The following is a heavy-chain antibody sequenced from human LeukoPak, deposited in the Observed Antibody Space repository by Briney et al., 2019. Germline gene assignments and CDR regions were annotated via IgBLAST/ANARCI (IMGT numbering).Heavy chain of an antibody. CDR2: VIPILGIA. CDR3: ASAQRYYYDSSGYIPYYFDY. Sequence: ASVKVSYKASVGTFSSYAISWVRQAPGQGREWMGRVIPILGIANYAQKFQRRVTITADKSTSTAYMELSSLRSEDTAVYYCASAQRYYYDSSGYIPYYFDYWGQGTLVTVSS. V-gene: IGHV1-69*04. CDR1: VGTFSSYA. D-gene: IGHD3-22*01. J-gene: IGHJ4*02.